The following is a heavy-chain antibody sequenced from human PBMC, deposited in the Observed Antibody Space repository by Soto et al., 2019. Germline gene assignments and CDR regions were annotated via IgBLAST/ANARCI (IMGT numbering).Heavy chain of an antibody. CDR3: AKEATTVTRYLDYYYGMDV. CDR2: ISGSGGTT. CDR1: GFTFSSYA. J-gene: IGHJ6*02. Sequence: PGGSLRLSCAASGFTFSSYAMSWVRQAPGNGLEWVSAISGSGGTTYYADSVKGRFTISRDNSKNTLYLQMNSVRVEDTAVYYCAKEATTVTRYLDYYYGMDVWGQGTTVTVSS. D-gene: IGHD4-17*01. V-gene: IGHV3-23*01.